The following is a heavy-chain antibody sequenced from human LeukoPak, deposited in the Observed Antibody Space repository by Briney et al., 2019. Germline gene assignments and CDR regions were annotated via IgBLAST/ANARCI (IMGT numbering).Heavy chain of an antibody. CDR1: GYTFTSYY. CDR3: ARELRRITMVRGALGGY. J-gene: IGHJ4*02. V-gene: IGHV1-46*01. D-gene: IGHD3-10*01. Sequence: SVKVSCKASGYTFTSYYMHWVRQAPGQGLEWMGIINPSGGSTSYAQKFQGRVTMTRDTSTSTVYMELSSLRSEDTAVYYCARELRRITMVRGALGGYWGQGTLVTVSS. CDR2: INPSGGST.